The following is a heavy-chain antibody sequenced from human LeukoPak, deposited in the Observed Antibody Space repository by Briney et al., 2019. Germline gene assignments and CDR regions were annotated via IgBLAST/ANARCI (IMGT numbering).Heavy chain of an antibody. Sequence: SVKVSCKASGVTFSSYAISWVRQAPGQGLEWMGRIIPILGIANYAQKFQGRVTITADKSTSTAYMELSSLRSEATAVYYCASNRKGYCSGGSCYYYYYGMDVWGQGTTVTVSS. CDR3: ASNRKGYCSGGSCYYYYYGMDV. J-gene: IGHJ6*02. D-gene: IGHD2-15*01. V-gene: IGHV1-69*04. CDR1: GVTFSSYA. CDR2: IIPILGIA.